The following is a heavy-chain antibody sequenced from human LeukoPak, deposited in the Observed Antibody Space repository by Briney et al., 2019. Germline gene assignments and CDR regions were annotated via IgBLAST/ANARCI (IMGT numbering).Heavy chain of an antibody. J-gene: IGHJ6*03. Sequence: ASVKVSCKASGGTFSSYAISWVRQAPGQGLEWMGGIIPIFGTANYAQKFQGRVTITADKSTSTAYMELSSLRSEDTAVYYCARDHNPYYDYVWGSYRSYYYYYKDVWGKGTTVTVSS. CDR3: ARDHNPYYDYVWGSYRSYYYYYKDV. CDR2: IIPIFGTA. CDR1: GGTFSSYA. V-gene: IGHV1-69*06. D-gene: IGHD3-16*02.